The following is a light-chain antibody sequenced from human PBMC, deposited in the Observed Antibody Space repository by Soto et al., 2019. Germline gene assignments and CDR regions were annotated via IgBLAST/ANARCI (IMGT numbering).Light chain of an antibody. Sequence: VLRRSPETRTLSPGERASISCRASQSVSSYLAWYQQKPGQAPRLLIYDASNRATGIPARFSGSGSGTDFTLAISSLEPEDFAVYYCQQRSNWPLTFGGGTKVDIK. CDR2: DAS. CDR3: QQRSNWPLT. CDR1: QSVSSY. V-gene: IGKV3-11*01. J-gene: IGKJ4*01.